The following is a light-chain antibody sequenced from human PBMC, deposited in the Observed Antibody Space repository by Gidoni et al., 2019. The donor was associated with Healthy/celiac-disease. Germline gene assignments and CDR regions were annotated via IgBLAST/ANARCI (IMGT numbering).Light chain of an antibody. Sequence: EIAMTQYPDTLSVSPGERATLSCRASQSVSSNLAWYQQKPGQAPRLLIYGASTRATGIPARFSGSGSGTEFTLTISSLQSEDFAVYYCQQYNNWPPPMYTFGQGTKLEIK. CDR1: QSVSSN. J-gene: IGKJ2*01. CDR2: GAS. V-gene: IGKV3-15*01. CDR3: QQYNNWPPPMYT.